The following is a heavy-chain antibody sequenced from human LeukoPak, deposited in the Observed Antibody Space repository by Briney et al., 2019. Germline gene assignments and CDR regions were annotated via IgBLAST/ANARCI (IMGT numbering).Heavy chain of an antibody. V-gene: IGHV3-11*04. D-gene: IGHD3-3*01. CDR3: AKDLGGHQYYFDY. J-gene: IGHJ4*02. CDR2: ISSSGSII. Sequence: GGSLRLSCAASAFTFSDYYMTWIRQAPGKGLEWVSYISSSGSIIYYADSVKGRFTISRDNSKNTLYLQMNSLRAEDTAVYYCAKDLGGHQYYFDYWGQGTLVTVSS. CDR1: AFTFSDYY.